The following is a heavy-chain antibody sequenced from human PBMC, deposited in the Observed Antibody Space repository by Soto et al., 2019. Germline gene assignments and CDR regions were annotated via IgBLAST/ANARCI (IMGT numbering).Heavy chain of an antibody. CDR3: ARRYFDPPLPRDAFDI. Sequence: ASVKVSCKASGYTFTGYYMHWVRQAPGQGLEWMGWINPNSGGTNYAQKFQGRVTMTRDTSISTAYMELSRLRSDDTAVYYCARRYFDPPLPRDAFDIWGQGTMVTVSS. J-gene: IGHJ3*02. CDR2: INPNSGGT. CDR1: GYTFTGYY. V-gene: IGHV1-2*02. D-gene: IGHD3-9*01.